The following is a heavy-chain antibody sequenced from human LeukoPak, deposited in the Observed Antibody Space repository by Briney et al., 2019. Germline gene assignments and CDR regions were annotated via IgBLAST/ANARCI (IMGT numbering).Heavy chain of an antibody. CDR3: ARDNRYYYDSSGYYYFDY. Sequence: GGSLRLSWAASGFTVSSNYMSWVRQAPGKGLEWVSVIYSGGSTYYADSVKGRFTISRDNSKNTLYLQMNSLRAEDTAVYYCARDNRYYYDSSGYYYFDYWGQGTLVTVSS. CDR2: IYSGGST. CDR1: GFTVSSNY. J-gene: IGHJ4*02. V-gene: IGHV3-53*01. D-gene: IGHD3-22*01.